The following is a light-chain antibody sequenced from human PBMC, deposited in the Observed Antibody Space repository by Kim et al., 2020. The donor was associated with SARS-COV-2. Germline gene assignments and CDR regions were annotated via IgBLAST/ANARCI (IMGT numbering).Light chain of an antibody. CDR3: QVWDSNTDQYV. CDR2: DDS. V-gene: IGLV3-21*03. CDR1: NIGSKP. J-gene: IGLJ1*01. Sequence: PEKTARITCGENNIGSKPVHWYQQKPGQAPVLVVYDDSDRPSGIPERFSGFNSGKTATLTISRVEAGDEADYYCQVWDSNTDQYVFGTGTKVTVL.